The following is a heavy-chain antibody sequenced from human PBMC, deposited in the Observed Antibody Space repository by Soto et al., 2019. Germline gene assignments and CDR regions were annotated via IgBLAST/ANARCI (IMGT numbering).Heavy chain of an antibody. Sequence: PGESLKISCKGSGYSFTSYWISWVRQMPGKGLEWMGRIDPSDSYTNYSPSFQGHVTISADKSISTAYLQWSSLKASDTAMYYCASGSSSSSSMDAWGQGTTVTVSS. J-gene: IGHJ6*02. V-gene: IGHV5-10-1*01. D-gene: IGHD6-6*01. CDR1: GYSFTSYW. CDR3: ASGSSSSSSMDA. CDR2: IDPSDSYT.